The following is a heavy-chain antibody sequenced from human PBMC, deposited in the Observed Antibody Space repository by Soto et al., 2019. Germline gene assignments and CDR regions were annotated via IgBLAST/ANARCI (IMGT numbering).Heavy chain of an antibody. J-gene: IGHJ4*02. CDR1: GYTFTSYD. Sequence: ASVKVSCKASGYTFTSYDINWVRQSTGQGLEWMGWMNPNSGNTGYAQKFQGRVTMTRNTSISTAYMELSSLRSEDTAVYYCARVKGRGYRTQSYYFDYWGQGTLVTVSS. D-gene: IGHD4-4*01. V-gene: IGHV1-8*01. CDR3: ARVKGRGYRTQSYYFDY. CDR2: MNPNSGNT.